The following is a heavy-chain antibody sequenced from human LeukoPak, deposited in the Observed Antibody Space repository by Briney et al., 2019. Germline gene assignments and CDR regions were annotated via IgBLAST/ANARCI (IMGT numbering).Heavy chain of an antibody. CDR2: IYYSGST. CDR1: GGSISSSSYY. D-gene: IGHD1-1*01. Sequence: SQTLSLTCTVSGGSISSSSYYWGWIRQPPGKGLEWIGSIYYSGSTYYNPSLKSRVIISADTSKNQFSLRLSSVTAADTAVYYCARLWRAAIDYGDQGTLVIVSS. V-gene: IGHV4-39*01. J-gene: IGHJ4*02. CDR3: ARLWRAAIDY.